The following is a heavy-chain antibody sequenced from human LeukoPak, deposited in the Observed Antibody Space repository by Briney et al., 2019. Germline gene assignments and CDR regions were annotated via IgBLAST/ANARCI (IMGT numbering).Heavy chain of an antibody. D-gene: IGHD3-10*01. CDR1: GYRFTSYW. Sequence: GESLKISCKGSGYRFTSYWIGWVRQMPGKGLEWMGIISLDDSDTRYSPSFQGQVTISADKSISTAYLQWSSLKASDTAMYYCARRVGRIGDYFDYWGQGTLVTVSS. CDR2: ISLDDSDT. CDR3: ARRVGRIGDYFDY. J-gene: IGHJ4*02. V-gene: IGHV5-51*01.